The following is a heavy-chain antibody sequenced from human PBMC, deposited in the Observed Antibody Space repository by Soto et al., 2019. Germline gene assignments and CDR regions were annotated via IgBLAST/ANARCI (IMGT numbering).Heavy chain of an antibody. CDR1: GFTFSSYA. CDR3: ARGIPQEGFYSSYYGMDV. CDR2: ISYDGSNK. J-gene: IGHJ6*02. V-gene: IGHV3-30-3*01. D-gene: IGHD5-18*01. Sequence: GGSLRLSCAASGFTFSSYAMHWVRQAPGKGLEWVAVISYDGSNKYYADSVKGRFTISRDNSKNTLYLQMNSLRAEDTAVYYCARGIPQEGFYSSYYGMDVWGQGTTVTVS.